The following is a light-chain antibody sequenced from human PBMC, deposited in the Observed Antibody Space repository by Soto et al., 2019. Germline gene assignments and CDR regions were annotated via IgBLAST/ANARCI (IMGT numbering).Light chain of an antibody. V-gene: IGKV3-20*01. CDR2: GAS. CDR3: QQYGSSPYT. J-gene: IGKJ2*01. Sequence: EIVFTQSPGTLSLSPGERATLSCRASQSVSSSYLAWYQQKPGQAPRLLIYGASSRATGIPDRFSGSGSGTDFTLTISRLEPEDFAVYYCQQYGSSPYTLGQGTNVDIK. CDR1: QSVSSSY.